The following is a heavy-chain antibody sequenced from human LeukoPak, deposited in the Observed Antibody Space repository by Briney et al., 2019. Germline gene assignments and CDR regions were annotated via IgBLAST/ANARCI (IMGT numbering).Heavy chain of an antibody. D-gene: IGHD1-14*01. J-gene: IGHJ6*03. Sequence: SQTLSLTCTVSGGSISSGSYYWSWIRQPAGKGLEWIGRIYTSGSTNYNPSLKSRVTISADTSKNQFSLKLSSVTAADTAVYYCARGGLTPYYYYYMDVWGKGTTVTVSS. CDR3: ARGGLTPYYYYYMDV. CDR1: GGSISSGSYY. CDR2: IYTSGST. V-gene: IGHV4-61*02.